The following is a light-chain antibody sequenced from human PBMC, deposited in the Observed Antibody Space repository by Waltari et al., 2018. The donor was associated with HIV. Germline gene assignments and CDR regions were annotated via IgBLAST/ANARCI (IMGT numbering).Light chain of an antibody. V-gene: IGKV3-11*01. J-gene: IGKJ4*01. Sequence: ETVLTLSPASLSLSPGERATLSCRANQSVSDFLAWYRQTPGQPPRLLIYDASTRATGTPARFSGSGSGTDFTLTISSLEPEDFAVYYCQQRSHWPLTFGGGTKVEMK. CDR1: QSVSDF. CDR2: DAS. CDR3: QQRSHWPLT.